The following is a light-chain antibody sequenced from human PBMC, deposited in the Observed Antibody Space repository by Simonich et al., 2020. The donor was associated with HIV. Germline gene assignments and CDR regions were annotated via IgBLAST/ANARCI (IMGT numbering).Light chain of an antibody. V-gene: IGKV4-1*01. Sequence: DIVMTQSPDSLAMSLGERATINCKSSQSVLYSSNNKNYLAWYQQKPGQAPNLLIYWASTREAWVPDRFSGNGSGTDFTLTISSLQAEDVAVYYCQQYNNWPPWTFGQGTKVEIK. CDR1: QSVLYSSNNKNY. CDR3: QQYNNWPPWT. J-gene: IGKJ1*01. CDR2: WAS.